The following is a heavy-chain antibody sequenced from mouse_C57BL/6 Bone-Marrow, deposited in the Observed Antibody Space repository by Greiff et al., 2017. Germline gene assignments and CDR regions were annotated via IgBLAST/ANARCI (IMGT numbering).Heavy chain of an antibody. Sequence: QVQLKESGAELVRPGASVTLSCKASGYTFTDYEMHWVKQTPVHGLEWIGAIDPETGGTAYNQKFKGKAILTADKSSSTAYMELRSLTSEDSAVYYCTGDYYGSSYWYAMDYWGQGTSVTVSS. V-gene: IGHV1-15*01. CDR1: GYTFTDYE. D-gene: IGHD1-1*01. J-gene: IGHJ4*01. CDR2: IDPETGGT. CDR3: TGDYYGSSYWYAMDY.